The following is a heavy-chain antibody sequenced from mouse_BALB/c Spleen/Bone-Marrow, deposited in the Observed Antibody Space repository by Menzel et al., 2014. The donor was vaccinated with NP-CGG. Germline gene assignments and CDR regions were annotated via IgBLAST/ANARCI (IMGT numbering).Heavy chain of an antibody. CDR2: IRNKANGYTT. J-gene: IGHJ2*01. CDR1: GSTFTDYY. V-gene: IGHV7-3*02. Sequence: EVHLVESGGGLVQPGGSLRLSCTTSGSTFTDYYMSWVRQPPGKALEWLGFIRNKANGYTTEYSASVKGRFTISRDSSQSILYLQMNTLRAEDSATYYCARTTGTPYLDYWGQGTTLTVSS. CDR3: ARTTGTPYLDY. D-gene: IGHD4-1*02.